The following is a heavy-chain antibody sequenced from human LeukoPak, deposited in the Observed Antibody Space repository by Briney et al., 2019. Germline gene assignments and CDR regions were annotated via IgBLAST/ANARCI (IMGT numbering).Heavy chain of an antibody. D-gene: IGHD1-26*01. Sequence: GGSLRLSCAASGFTFITYAMTWVRQAPGKGLEWVSAIIGTGGSTYYADSVKGRFTISRDNSKNTLYLQMNSLRAEDTAVYYCAKGHSGSYFSLFDYWGQGTLVTVSS. CDR2: IIGTGGST. V-gene: IGHV3-23*01. J-gene: IGHJ4*02. CDR3: AKGHSGSYFSLFDY. CDR1: GFTFITYA.